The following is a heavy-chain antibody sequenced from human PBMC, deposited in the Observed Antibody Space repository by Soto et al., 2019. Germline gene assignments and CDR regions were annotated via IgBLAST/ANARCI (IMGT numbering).Heavy chain of an antibody. V-gene: IGHV4-59*01. CDR1: GGSIISYY. CDR2: XYYSGXT. J-gene: IGHJ5*02. D-gene: IGHD3-10*01. CDR3: ASSPLDLGWFDP. Sequence: XXILSLTCTVSGGSIISYYWSWIRQPPGKGLEWIGYXYYSGXTNYNHSLKSXXTISVDTXXNQFYLKLSSVTAADTAVYYCASSPLDLGWFDPWGQGTLVTVSS.